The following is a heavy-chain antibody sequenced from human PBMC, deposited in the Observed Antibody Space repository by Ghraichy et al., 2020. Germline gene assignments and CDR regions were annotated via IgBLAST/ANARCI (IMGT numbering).Heavy chain of an antibody. CDR2: IIEDGSER. CDR1: GFTFNRYW. V-gene: IGHV3-7*01. D-gene: IGHD2-15*01. J-gene: IGHJ4*02. Sequence: GGSLRLSCAASGFTFNRYWMHWIRQTPGKGLEWVANIIEDGSERYYVDSVEGRFTVSRDNAKISLYLHMNSLRAEDTAVYYCARSLVSQPEGCYWCQGTRVTVSS. CDR3: ARSLVSQPEGCY.